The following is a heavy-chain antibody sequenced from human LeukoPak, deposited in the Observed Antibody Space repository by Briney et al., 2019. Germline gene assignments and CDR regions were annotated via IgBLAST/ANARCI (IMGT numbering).Heavy chain of an antibody. CDR1: GFAFSNYW. CDR3: LAGYYYYYMDV. J-gene: IGHJ6*03. CDR2: INTHGSST. D-gene: IGHD6-13*01. Sequence: GGSLRLSCAASGFAFSNYWLHWVRQAPGKGLVWVARINTHGSSTNYADSVKGRFTIPRDNAKNTLYLQMTSLSAEDTAVYYALAGYYYYYMDVWGKGTTVTVSS. V-gene: IGHV3-74*01.